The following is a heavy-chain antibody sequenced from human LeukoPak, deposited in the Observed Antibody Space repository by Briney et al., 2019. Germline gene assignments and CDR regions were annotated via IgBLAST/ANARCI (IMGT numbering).Heavy chain of an antibody. J-gene: IGHJ6*03. CDR1: GGSISSYY. CDR3: AGAIGYYYMDV. Sequence: PSETLSPTCTVSGGSISSYYWSWIRQPPGKGLEWIGYIYYSGSTNYNPSLKSRVTISVDTSKNQFSLKLSSVTAADTAVYYCAGAIGYYYMDVWGKGTTVTVSS. CDR2: IYYSGST. D-gene: IGHD5-24*01. V-gene: IGHV4-59*01.